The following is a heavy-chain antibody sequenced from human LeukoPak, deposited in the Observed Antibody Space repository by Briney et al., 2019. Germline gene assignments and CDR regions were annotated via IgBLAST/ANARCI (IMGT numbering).Heavy chain of an antibody. J-gene: IGHJ6*03. CDR3: AKDDGVSYYIYYYYMDV. Sequence: GGSLRLSCAASGFTFSSYGMSWVRQAPGKGLEWVSVISGSGGSTYYADSVKGRFTISRDNSKNTLYLQMSSLRAEDTAVYYCAKDDGVSYYIYYYYMDVWGKGTTVTISS. CDR1: GFTFSSYG. V-gene: IGHV3-23*01. D-gene: IGHD1-26*01. CDR2: ISGSGGST.